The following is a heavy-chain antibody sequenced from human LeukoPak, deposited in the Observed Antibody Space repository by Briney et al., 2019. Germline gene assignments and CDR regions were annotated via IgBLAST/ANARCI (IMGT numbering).Heavy chain of an antibody. CDR2: ISGSGGST. V-gene: IGHV3-23*01. Sequence: GGSLRLSCAASGFTFSSYAMSWVRQAPGKGLEWVSAISGSGGSTYYADSVKGRFTITRDNSKNTLYLQMNSLRAEDTALYYCAKADSSGYNWFDPWGQGTLVTVSS. CDR1: GFTFSSYA. CDR3: AKADSSGYNWFDP. J-gene: IGHJ5*02. D-gene: IGHD3-22*01.